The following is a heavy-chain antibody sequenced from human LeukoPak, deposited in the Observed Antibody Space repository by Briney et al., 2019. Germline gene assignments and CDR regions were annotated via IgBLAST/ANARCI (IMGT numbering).Heavy chain of an antibody. D-gene: IGHD1-26*01. V-gene: IGHV4-59*08. CDR1: GGSISSYY. CDR3: ARTLGIVGAGFDP. Sequence: SETLSLTCTVSGGSISSYYWSWIRQPPGKGLEWIGYIYYSGSTNYNPSLKSRVTISVDASKNQFSLKLSSVTAADTAVYYCARTLGIVGAGFDPWGQGTLVTVSS. J-gene: IGHJ5*02. CDR2: IYYSGST.